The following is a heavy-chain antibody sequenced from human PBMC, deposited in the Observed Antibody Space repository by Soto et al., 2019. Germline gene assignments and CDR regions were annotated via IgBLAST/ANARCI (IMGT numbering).Heavy chain of an antibody. V-gene: IGHV3-21*01. D-gene: IGHD6-19*01. CDR1: GFTFSSYS. J-gene: IGHJ4*02. CDR2: ISGSSRYI. CDR3: WTVTRSCWD. Sequence: EVQLVESGGGLVKPGGSLRVSCAASGFTFSSYSMNWVRQAPGKGLEWVSSISGSSRYIYYAAVVKGRFTISRDNAKKSLYLQMNSLVVEDTPVYYCWTVTRSCWDWGRGTLATVFS.